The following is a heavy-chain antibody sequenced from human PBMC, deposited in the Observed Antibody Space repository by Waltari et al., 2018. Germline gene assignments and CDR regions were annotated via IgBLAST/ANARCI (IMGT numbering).Heavy chain of an antibody. D-gene: IGHD6-6*01. J-gene: IGHJ4*02. Sequence: QVQLVQSGAEVKKPGSSVKVYCKASGGTFSSYAISWVRQAPGQGLEWMGRIIPIFGTSNYAQKFQGRVTITANKSTSTAYMELSSLRSEDTAVYYCARDRDTEYSSSPFLPDYWGQGTLVTVSS. CDR2: IIPIFGTS. CDR3: ARDRDTEYSSSPFLPDY. CDR1: GGTFSSYA. V-gene: IGHV1-69*08.